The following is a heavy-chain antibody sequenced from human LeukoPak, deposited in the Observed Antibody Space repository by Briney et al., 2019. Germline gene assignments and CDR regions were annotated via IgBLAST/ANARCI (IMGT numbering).Heavy chain of an antibody. CDR2: ISGSGGST. D-gene: IGHD5-12*01. CDR1: GFTFSSYA. CDR3: AKVVPQYIVATRSAWYFDL. V-gene: IGHV3-23*01. Sequence: PGGSLRLSCAASGFTFSSYAMSWVRQAPGKGLEWVSAISGSGGSTYYADSVKGRFTISRDNSKNTLYLQMNSLRAEDTAVYYCAKVVPQYIVATRSAWYFDLWGRGTLVTVSS. J-gene: IGHJ2*01.